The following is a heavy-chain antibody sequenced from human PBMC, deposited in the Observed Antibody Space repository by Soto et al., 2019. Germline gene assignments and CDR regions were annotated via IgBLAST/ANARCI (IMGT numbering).Heavy chain of an antibody. Sequence: EVHLEESGGAVVQPGGSLRLSCAASGFTFDDFAMCWVRQVPGKGLEWISLVNWGGDTTFYAESVKGRFIISRDNTKNSVYLQMTSLRSEDSAIYNCAKGATVTTHYQYYGMDVW. CDR3: AKGATVTTHYQYYGMDV. D-gene: IGHD4-17*01. J-gene: IGHJ6*01. V-gene: IGHV3-43D*04. CDR2: VNWGGDTT. CDR1: GFTFDDFA.